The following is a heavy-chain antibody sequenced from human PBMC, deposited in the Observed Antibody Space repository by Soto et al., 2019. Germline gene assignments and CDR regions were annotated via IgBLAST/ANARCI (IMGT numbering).Heavy chain of an antibody. CDR1: GGSISSGGYY. CDR3: ARDSGYCSGGSCSVYYYYYGMDV. CDR2: IYYSGST. V-gene: IGHV4-31*03. Sequence: SDTLSLTCTVSGGSISSGGYYWSWIRQHPGKGLEWIGYIYYSGSTYYNPSLKSRVTISVDTSKNQFSLKLSSVTAADTAVYYCARDSGYCSGGSCSVYYYYYGMDVWGQGTTVTVSS. J-gene: IGHJ6*02. D-gene: IGHD2-15*01.